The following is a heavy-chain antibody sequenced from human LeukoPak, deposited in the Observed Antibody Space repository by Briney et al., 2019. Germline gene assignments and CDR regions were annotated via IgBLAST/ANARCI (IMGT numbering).Heavy chain of an antibody. D-gene: IGHD3-10*01. CDR3: TKGGSFSGSYYINWFDP. CDR2: INSSGGK. CDR1: GFTFSSFA. Sequence: GGSLRLSCAASGFTFSSFAMSWVRQAPGKGLEWVTTINSSGGKNYAESVKGRFTISRDNSKKTLYLQMNSLRPEDTAVYYCTKGGSFSGSYYINWFDPWGQGTLATVPS. J-gene: IGHJ5*02. V-gene: IGHV3-23*01.